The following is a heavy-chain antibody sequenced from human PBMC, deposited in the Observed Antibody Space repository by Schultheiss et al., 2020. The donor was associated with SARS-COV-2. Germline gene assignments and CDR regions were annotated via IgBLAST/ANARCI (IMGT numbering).Heavy chain of an antibody. CDR3: ARSLRLNDLIPMAWYGMDV. V-gene: IGHV3-30*04. CDR1: GFTFSSYA. CDR2: ISYDGSNK. Sequence: GGSLRLSCAASGFTFSSYAMHWVRQAPGKGLEWVALISYDGSNKYYADSVKGRFTISRDNSKNTLYLQMNSLRAEDTAVYYCARSLRLNDLIPMAWYGMDVWGQGTTVTVSS. D-gene: IGHD3-10*01. J-gene: IGHJ6*02.